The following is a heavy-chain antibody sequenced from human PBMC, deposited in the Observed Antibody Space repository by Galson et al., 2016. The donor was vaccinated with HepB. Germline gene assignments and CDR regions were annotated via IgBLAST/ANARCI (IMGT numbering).Heavy chain of an antibody. V-gene: IGHV3-43*01. D-gene: IGHD4-17*01. CDR1: GFTFDDYT. J-gene: IGHJ4*02. CDR3: AKDIGFGDYGYFDE. CDR2: ITWAGSAT. Sequence: SLRLSCAASGFTFDDYTMHWVRQAPGKGLEWVSLITWAGSATYYTDSLKGRFTVSRDNGRNSLFLQMNSLRVEDTAFYYCAKDIGFGDYGYFDEWGQGVLVTVSS.